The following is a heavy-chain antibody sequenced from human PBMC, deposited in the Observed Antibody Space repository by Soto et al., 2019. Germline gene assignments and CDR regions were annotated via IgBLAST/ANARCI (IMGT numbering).Heavy chain of an antibody. CDR3: ARGRLGYCSSTSCYEDYDYYGMDV. D-gene: IGHD2-2*01. J-gene: IGHJ6*01. CDR2: IIPILGIA. Sequence: QVQLVQSGAEVKKPGSSVKVSCKASGGTFSSYTISWVRQAPGQGLEWMGRIIPILGIANYAQKFQGRVTITADKSTSTAYMELSSLRSEDTAVYYCARGRLGYCSSTSCYEDYDYYGMDVW. CDR1: GGTFSSYT. V-gene: IGHV1-69*02.